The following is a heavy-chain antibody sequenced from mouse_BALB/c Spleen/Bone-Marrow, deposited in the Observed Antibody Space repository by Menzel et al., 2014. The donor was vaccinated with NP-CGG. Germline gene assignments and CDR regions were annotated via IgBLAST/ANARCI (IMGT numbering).Heavy chain of an antibody. D-gene: IGHD1-1*01. CDR3: ARDLYYYGFDY. Sequence: VQVVESGPGLVAPSQSLSITCTVSGFSLTDYGVNWVRQPPGKNLEWLGMIWGDGSTDYNSALKSRLSISKDNSQSQVFLKMNSLETDDTARYYCARDLYYYGFDYWGQGTTFTVSS. CDR1: GFSLTDYG. J-gene: IGHJ2*01. V-gene: IGHV2-6-7*01. CDR2: IWGDGST.